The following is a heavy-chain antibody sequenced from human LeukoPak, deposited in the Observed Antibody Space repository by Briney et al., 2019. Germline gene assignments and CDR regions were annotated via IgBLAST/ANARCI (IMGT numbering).Heavy chain of an antibody. Sequence: GASVKVSCKVSGYTLTELSMHWVRQAPGKGLEWMGGFDPEDGETIYAQKFQGRVTMTEDTSTDTAYMELSSLRSEDTAVYYCATNLSPPGGSGFEYWGQGTLVPVSS. CDR1: GYTLTELS. CDR3: ATNLSPPGGSGFEY. J-gene: IGHJ4*02. V-gene: IGHV1-24*01. D-gene: IGHD2/OR15-2a*01. CDR2: FDPEDGET.